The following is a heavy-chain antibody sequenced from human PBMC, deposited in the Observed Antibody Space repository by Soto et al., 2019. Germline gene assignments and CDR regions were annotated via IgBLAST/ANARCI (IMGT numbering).Heavy chain of an antibody. V-gene: IGHV3-11*01. D-gene: IGHD3-9*01. CDR1: GFTFSDYY. J-gene: IGHJ5*02. CDR2: ISSSGSTI. CDR3: ASDPLLRYFDWLLYDNWFDP. Sequence: QVQLVESGGGLVKPGGSLRLSCAASGFTFSDYYMSWIRQAPGKGLEWVSYISSSGSTIYYADSVKGRFTISRDNAKNSLYLQMNSLRAEDTAVYYCASDPLLRYFDWLLYDNWFDPWGLGTLVTVSS.